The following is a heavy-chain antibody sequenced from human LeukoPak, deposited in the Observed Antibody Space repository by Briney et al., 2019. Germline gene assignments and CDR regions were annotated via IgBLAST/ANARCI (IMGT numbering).Heavy chain of an antibody. CDR3: ARGAVTQPLTWFDP. V-gene: IGHV4-59*01. Sequence: SETLSLTCTVSGGSMTSYYWNWIRQPPGKGLEWIGYIFYSGNTNYNPSLGSRVTISEDTSKNQFSLKLSSVTAADTAVYYCARGAVTQPLTWFDPWGQGTLVTVSS. D-gene: IGHD4-17*01. CDR1: GGSMTSYY. CDR2: IFYSGNT. J-gene: IGHJ5*02.